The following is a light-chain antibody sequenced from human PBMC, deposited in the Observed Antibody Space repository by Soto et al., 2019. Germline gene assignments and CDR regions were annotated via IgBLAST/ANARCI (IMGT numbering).Light chain of an antibody. Sequence: EIVMTQSPATLSVSPGERATLSCRASQSVSSILAWYQQKPGQAPRLLIYGASSRATGIPDRFSGSGSGTDFTLTISRLEPEDFAVYYCQQYGSSPRTFGQGTKVDI. CDR3: QQYGSSPRT. CDR2: GAS. CDR1: QSVSSI. V-gene: IGKV3-20*01. J-gene: IGKJ1*01.